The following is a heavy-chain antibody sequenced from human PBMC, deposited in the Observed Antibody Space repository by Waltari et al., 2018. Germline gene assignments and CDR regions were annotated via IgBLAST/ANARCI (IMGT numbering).Heavy chain of an antibody. Sequence: QVQLVQSGAAVKKPGASVTVPCKVSGYTRTELSMHSVRQAPDKGLEWMGGYDPEDGETIYAQKFQGRVTMTEDTSTDTAYMELSSLRSEDTAVYYCATAPANYDFWSGYYNRYFDYWGQGTLVTVSS. V-gene: IGHV1-24*01. CDR1: GYTRTELS. CDR3: ATAPANYDFWSGYYNRYFDY. D-gene: IGHD3-3*01. J-gene: IGHJ4*02. CDR2: YDPEDGET.